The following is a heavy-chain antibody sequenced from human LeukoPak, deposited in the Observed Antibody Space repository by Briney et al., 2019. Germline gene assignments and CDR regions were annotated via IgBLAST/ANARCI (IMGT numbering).Heavy chain of an antibody. CDR3: ARLYDYYGSGSYTINYFDY. Sequence: YPSETLSLTCAVYGGSFSGYYWSWIRQPPGKGLEWIGEVNHSGSTNYNPSLKSRVTISVDTSKNQFSLKLSSVTAADTAVYYCARLYDYYGSGSYTINYFDYWGQGTLVTVSS. J-gene: IGHJ4*02. D-gene: IGHD3-10*01. CDR2: VNHSGST. V-gene: IGHV4-34*01. CDR1: GGSFSGYY.